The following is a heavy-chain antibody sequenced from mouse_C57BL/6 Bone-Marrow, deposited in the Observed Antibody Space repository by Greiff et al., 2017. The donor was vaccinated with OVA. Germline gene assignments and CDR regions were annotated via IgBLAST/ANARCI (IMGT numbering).Heavy chain of an antibody. D-gene: IGHD1-1*01. CDR3: AKNYGSSYFDD. J-gene: IGHJ2*01. Sequence: VQLQQPGAELVKPGASVKLSCTASGYTFTSYWMPWVKQRPGQGLEWIGMIHPNSGSTNYHEKFKSKATLTVDKSSSTAYMQLSSLTSEDAAVYYCAKNYGSSYFDDWGQGTTLTVSS. CDR1: GYTFTSYW. CDR2: IHPNSGST. V-gene: IGHV1-64*01.